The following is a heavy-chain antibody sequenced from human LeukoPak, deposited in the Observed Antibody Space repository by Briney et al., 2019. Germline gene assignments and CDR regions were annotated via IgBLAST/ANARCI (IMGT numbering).Heavy chain of an antibody. J-gene: IGHJ6*04. D-gene: IGHD6-13*01. Sequence: GESLKISCKGSGYSFTSYWIGWVRQMPGKGLEWMGIIYPGDSDTRYSPSFQGQVTISADKSISTAYLQWSSLKASDTAMYYCARRTKAGRGYYYGMDVWGKGTTVTVSS. CDR2: IYPGDSDT. CDR3: ARRTKAGRGYYYGMDV. V-gene: IGHV5-51*01. CDR1: GYSFTSYW.